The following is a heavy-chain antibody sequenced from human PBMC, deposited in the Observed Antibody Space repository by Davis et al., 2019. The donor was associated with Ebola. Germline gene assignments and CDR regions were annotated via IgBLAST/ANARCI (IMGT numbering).Heavy chain of an antibody. Sequence: PGGSLRLSCAASGFTFSSYAMHWVRQAPGKGLEWVAVISYDGSNKYYADSVKGRFTISRDNSKNTLYLQMNSLRDEDTAVYYCARDSSGSWGAGYFDYWGQGTLVTVSS. V-gene: IGHV3-30-3*01. J-gene: IGHJ4*02. CDR2: ISYDGSNK. D-gene: IGHD3-22*01. CDR3: ARDSSGSWGAGYFDY. CDR1: GFTFSSYA.